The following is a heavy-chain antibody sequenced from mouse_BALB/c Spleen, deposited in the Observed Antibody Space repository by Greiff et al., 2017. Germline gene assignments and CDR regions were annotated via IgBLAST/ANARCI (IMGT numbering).Heavy chain of an antibody. CDR1: GFNIKDTY. Sequence: EVQLQQSGAELVKPGASVKLSCTASGFNIKDTYMHWVKQRPEQGLEWIGRIDPANGNTKYDPKFQGKATITADTSNTAYLQLSSLTSEDTAVYYCAADYRYAMDYWGQGTSVTVSA. CDR2: IDPANGNT. CDR3: AADYRYAMDY. V-gene: IGHV14-3*02. J-gene: IGHJ4*01. D-gene: IGHD2-14*01.